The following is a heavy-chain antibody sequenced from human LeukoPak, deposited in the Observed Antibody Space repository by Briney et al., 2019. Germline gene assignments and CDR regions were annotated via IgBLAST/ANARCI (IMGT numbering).Heavy chain of an antibody. Sequence: SETLSLTCTVSGGSISSYYWSWIRQPPGKGLEWIGYIYYSGSTNYNPSLKSRVTISVDTSKNQFSLKLSSVTAADTAVYYCARTTVTTYRYYYVMDVWGQGTTVTVSS. CDR3: ARTTVTTYRYYYVMDV. V-gene: IGHV4-59*01. CDR2: IYYSGST. CDR1: GGSISSYY. D-gene: IGHD4-11*01. J-gene: IGHJ6*02.